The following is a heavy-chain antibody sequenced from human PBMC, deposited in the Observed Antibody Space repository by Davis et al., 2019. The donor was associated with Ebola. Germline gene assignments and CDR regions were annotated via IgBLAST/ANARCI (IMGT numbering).Heavy chain of an antibody. CDR1: DNTFTNYW. V-gene: IGHV5-51*01. CDR2: IYPGDSDT. J-gene: IGHJ6*04. CDR3: ARRGYSGLSNGMDV. Sequence: GESLKISCKGSDNTFTNYWIAWVRQRPGKGLEWMGVIYPGDSDTRYSPSFRGQVTISVDKSISTAYLQWSSLKASDTAMYYCARRGYSGLSNGMDVWGKGTTVTVSS. D-gene: IGHD5-12*01.